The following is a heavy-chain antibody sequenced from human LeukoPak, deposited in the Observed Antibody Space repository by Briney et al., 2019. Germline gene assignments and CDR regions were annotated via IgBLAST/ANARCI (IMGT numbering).Heavy chain of an antibody. D-gene: IGHD1-26*01. V-gene: IGHV3-30*02. CDR1: GFTFSSYG. CDR3: ARDRRYSGSFYVRWGQFFDY. CDR2: IRYDGSNK. Sequence: GGSLRLSCAASGFTFSSYGMHWVRQAPGKGLEWVAFIRYDGSNKYYADSVKGRFTISRDNSKNTLYLQMNSLRAEDTAVYYCARDRRYSGSFYVRWGQFFDYWGQGTLVTVSS. J-gene: IGHJ4*02.